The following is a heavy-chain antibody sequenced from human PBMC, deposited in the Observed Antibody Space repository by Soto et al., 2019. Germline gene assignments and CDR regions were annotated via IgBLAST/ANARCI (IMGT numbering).Heavy chain of an antibody. CDR3: TRVGSSSWDQLDY. J-gene: IGHJ4*02. CDR1: GFTFSSSW. V-gene: IGHV3-74*01. Sequence: EVQLVESGGGLVQPGGSLRLSCAASGFTFSSSWMHWVRQAPGKGLVWVSRINSDGSDTSYADSVKGRFTISRDNAKNTLYLQMNSLRAEDTAVYYCTRVGSSSWDQLDYWGQGTLVTVSS. D-gene: IGHD6-13*01. CDR2: INSDGSDT.